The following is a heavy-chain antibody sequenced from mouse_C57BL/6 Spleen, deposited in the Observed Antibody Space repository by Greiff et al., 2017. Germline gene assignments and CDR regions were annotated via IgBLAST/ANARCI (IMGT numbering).Heavy chain of an antibody. D-gene: IGHD1-1*01. J-gene: IGHJ1*03. CDR1: GFSLTSYG. V-gene: IGHV2-4*01. Sequence: VKLMESGPGLVQPSQSLSITCTVSGFSLTSYGVHWVRQPPGKGLEWLGVIWSGGSTDYNAAFISRLSISKDNSKSQVFFKMNSLQADDTAIYYCAKIYGSSHWYFDLWGTGTTVTVSS. CDR2: IWSGGST. CDR3: AKIYGSSHWYFDL.